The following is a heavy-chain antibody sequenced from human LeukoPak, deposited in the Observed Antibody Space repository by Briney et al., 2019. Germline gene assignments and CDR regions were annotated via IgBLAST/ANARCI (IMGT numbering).Heavy chain of an antibody. Sequence: ASVKVSCTASGYTFNGYYIHWVRQAPGQGIEWMGWINPNSGGTNYAQKFQGRVTMTRDTSISTAYMELSRLRSDDTAVFYCATSSGWKSNIDYWGQGTLVTVSS. V-gene: IGHV1-2*02. CDR3: ATSSGWKSNIDY. J-gene: IGHJ4*02. CDR1: GYTFNGYY. D-gene: IGHD6-19*01. CDR2: INPNSGGT.